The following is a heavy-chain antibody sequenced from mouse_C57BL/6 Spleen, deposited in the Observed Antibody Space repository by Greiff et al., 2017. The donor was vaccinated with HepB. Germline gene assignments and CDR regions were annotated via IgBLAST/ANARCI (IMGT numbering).Heavy chain of an antibody. CDR3: ARRGFYGSSYVGYYFDY. Sequence: VQLVESGPELVKPGASVKISCKASGYAFSSSWMNWVKQRPGKGLEWIGRIYPGDGDTNYNGKFKGKATLTADKSSSTAYMQLSSLTSEDSAVYFCARRGFYGSSYVGYYFDYWGQGTTLTVSS. CDR1: GYAFSSSW. J-gene: IGHJ2*01. CDR2: IYPGDGDT. V-gene: IGHV1-82*01. D-gene: IGHD1-1*01.